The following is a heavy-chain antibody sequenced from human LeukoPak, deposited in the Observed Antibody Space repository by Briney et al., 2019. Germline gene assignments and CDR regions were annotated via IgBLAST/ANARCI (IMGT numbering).Heavy chain of an antibody. J-gene: IGHJ4*02. V-gene: IGHV3-23*01. D-gene: IGHD2-21*02. CDR1: GLTFSSYA. CDR2: ISADASRT. Sequence: QPGESLKLSCAVSGLTFSSYAMSWVRQAPGKGLEWVSSISADASRTYYGDSVKGRFTVSRDNSKNTMYLQMNSLRADDTAVYYCANFQRCDGDCSFDYWGQGTLVTVSS. CDR3: ANFQRCDGDCSFDY.